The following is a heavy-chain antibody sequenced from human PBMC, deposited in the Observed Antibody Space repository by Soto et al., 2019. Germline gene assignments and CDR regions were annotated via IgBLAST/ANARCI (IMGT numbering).Heavy chain of an antibody. V-gene: IGHV1-69*01. Sequence: CKASGGTFSSYAISWVRQAPGQGLEWMGGIIPIFGTANYAQKFQGRVTITADESTSTAYMELSSLRSEDTAVYYCARVGLGYCSSTSCYPVFDYWGQGTLVTVSS. J-gene: IGHJ4*02. CDR2: IIPIFGTA. CDR1: GGTFSSYA. CDR3: ARVGLGYCSSTSCYPVFDY. D-gene: IGHD2-2*01.